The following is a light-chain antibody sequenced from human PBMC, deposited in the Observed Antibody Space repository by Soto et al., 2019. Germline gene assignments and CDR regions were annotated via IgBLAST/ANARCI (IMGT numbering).Light chain of an antibody. CDR3: QQSYSTPFVT. CDR2: AAS. V-gene: IGKV1-39*01. J-gene: IGKJ5*01. Sequence: DIQMTQSPSSLSSSVGDIVTITCLSSQSISSYLNWYQQKPGKAPKLLIYAASSLQSGVPSRFSGSRSGTDFTLTISSLQPEDFATYYCQQSYSTPFVTFGQGTRLEIK. CDR1: QSISSY.